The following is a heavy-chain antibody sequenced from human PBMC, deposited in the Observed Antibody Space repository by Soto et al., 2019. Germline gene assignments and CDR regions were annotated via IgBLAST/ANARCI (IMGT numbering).Heavy chain of an antibody. CDR3: ARDGSGSYYRLAPYFDY. CDR2: INPSGDSR. D-gene: IGHD1-26*01. J-gene: IGHJ4*02. Sequence: APVKVSCKASGFSFSDYFMHWVRQAPGQGLEWMGIINPSGDSRNYAQKFQGRVTITRDTSTSTVYMDLSSLRYEDTAVYYCARDGSGSYYRLAPYFDYWGQGTLVTVSS. CDR1: GFSFSDYF. V-gene: IGHV1-46*01.